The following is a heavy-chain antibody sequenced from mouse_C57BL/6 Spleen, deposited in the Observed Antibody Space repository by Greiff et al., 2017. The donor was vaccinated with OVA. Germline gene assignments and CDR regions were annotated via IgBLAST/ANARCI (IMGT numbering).Heavy chain of an antibody. CDR3: ARSGTTVPYYFDY. CDR2: IYPRSGNT. CDR1: GYTFTSYG. V-gene: IGHV1-81*01. D-gene: IGHD1-1*01. J-gene: IGHJ2*01. Sequence: QVQLQQSGAELARPGASVKLSCKASGYTFTSYGISWVKQRTGQGLEWIGEIYPRSGNTYYNEKFKGKATLTADKSSSTAYMELRSLTSEDSAVYFCARSGTTVPYYFDYWGQGTTLTVSS.